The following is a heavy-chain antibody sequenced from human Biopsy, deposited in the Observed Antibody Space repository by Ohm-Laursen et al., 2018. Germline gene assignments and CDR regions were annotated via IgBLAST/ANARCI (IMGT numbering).Heavy chain of an antibody. CDR2: IYYSGTT. V-gene: IGHV4-31*01. D-gene: IGHD4-23*01. J-gene: IGHJ2*01. Sequence: TLSLTCTVSGVSINTGGYYWTWIRQHPGTGLEWIGYIYYSGTTYYNPSLKSLVTISVDTSKNQFSLKLNSVTAADTAVYYCARRPYGGTRYWYFDLWGRGTLVTVSS. CDR3: ARRPYGGTRYWYFDL. CDR1: GVSINTGGYY.